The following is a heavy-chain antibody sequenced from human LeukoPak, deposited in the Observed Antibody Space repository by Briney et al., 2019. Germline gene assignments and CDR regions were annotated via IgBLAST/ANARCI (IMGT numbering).Heavy chain of an antibody. CDR2: ISSSSRHI. CDR1: GFTLGSYS. D-gene: IGHD3-10*01. Sequence: GGSLRLSCAASGFTLGSYSMNWVRQAPGKGLEWVSSISSSSRHIHYADSLKGRFTISRDNAKNSLYLQMNSLRAEDTALYYCAAGGDYLDYWGKGTLVTVSS. V-gene: IGHV3-21*04. CDR3: AAGGDYLDY. J-gene: IGHJ4*02.